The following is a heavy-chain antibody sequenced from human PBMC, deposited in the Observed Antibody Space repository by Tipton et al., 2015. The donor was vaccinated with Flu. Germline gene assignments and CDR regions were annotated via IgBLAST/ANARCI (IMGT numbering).Heavy chain of an antibody. D-gene: IGHD5-18*01. J-gene: IGHJ3*02. CDR1: GGSINNGDYY. V-gene: IGHV4-31*03. CDR3: AREGDTARGMAAFDI. Sequence: TLSLTCTVSGGSINNGDYYWSWIRQHPGKGLEWIGYIYYSGSTYYNPSLKSRVTISVDTSKHQFSLKLSSVTAADTAVYYCAREGDTARGMAAFDIWGQGTMVPVSS. CDR2: IYYSGST.